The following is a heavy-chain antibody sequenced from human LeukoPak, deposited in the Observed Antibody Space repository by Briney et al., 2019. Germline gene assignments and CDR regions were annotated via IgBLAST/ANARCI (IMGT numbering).Heavy chain of an antibody. CDR2: ISPSGGST. CDR3: ARGGYYYDSSGYFHFDY. D-gene: IGHD3-22*01. V-gene: IGHV1-46*01. J-gene: IGHJ4*02. CDR1: GYTFTSYY. Sequence: ASVKVSCKASGYTFTSYYMHWVRQAPGQGLEWMGIISPSGGSTSYAQKFQGRVTMTRDTSTSTVYMELSSLRSEDTAVYYCARGGYYYDSSGYFHFDYWGQGTLVTVSS.